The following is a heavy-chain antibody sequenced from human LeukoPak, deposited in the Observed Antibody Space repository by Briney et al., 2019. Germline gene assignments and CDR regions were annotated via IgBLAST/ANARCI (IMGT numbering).Heavy chain of an antibody. CDR2: ISYDGSNK. CDR1: GFTFSSYG. Sequence: GSLKLSCAASGFTFSSYGMHWVRQAPGKGLEWVAVISYDGSNKYYADSVKGRFTISRDNSKNTLYLQMNSLRAEDTAVHYCAKDIKTLGRYSSGWDTFYWGQGTLVTVSS. D-gene: IGHD6-19*01. J-gene: IGHJ4*02. CDR3: AKDIKTLGRYSSGWDTFY. V-gene: IGHV3-30*18.